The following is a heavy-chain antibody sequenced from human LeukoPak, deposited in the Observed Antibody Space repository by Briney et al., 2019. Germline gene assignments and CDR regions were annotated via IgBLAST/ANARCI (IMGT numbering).Heavy chain of an antibody. Sequence: GGSLRLSCAASGFTFSDYYMSWIRQAPGNGLEWVSYISSSGSTIYYADSVKGRFTISRDNAKNSLYLQMNSLRAEDTAVYYCASAPYIVVVVAATQPGDGMDVWGQGTTVTVSS. D-gene: IGHD2-15*01. CDR1: GFTFSDYY. V-gene: IGHV3-11*01. J-gene: IGHJ6*02. CDR2: ISSSGSTI. CDR3: ASAPYIVVVVAATQPGDGMDV.